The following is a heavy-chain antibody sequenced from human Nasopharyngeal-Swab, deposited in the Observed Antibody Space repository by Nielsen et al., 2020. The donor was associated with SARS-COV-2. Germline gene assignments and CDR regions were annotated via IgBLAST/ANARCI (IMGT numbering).Heavy chain of an antibody. Sequence: WVRQAPGQGLEWMGRIIPILGIANYAQKFQGRVTIAADKSTSTAYMELSSLRSEDTAVYYCARYNWNVPALGYYYGMDVWGQGTTVTVS. CDR2: IIPILGIA. CDR3: ARYNWNVPALGYYYGMDV. D-gene: IGHD1-1*01. J-gene: IGHJ6*02. V-gene: IGHV1-69*02.